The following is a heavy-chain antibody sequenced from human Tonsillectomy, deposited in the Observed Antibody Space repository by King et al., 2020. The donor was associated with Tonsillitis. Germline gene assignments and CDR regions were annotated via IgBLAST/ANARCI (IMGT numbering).Heavy chain of an antibody. CDR2: INPNSGGT. V-gene: IGHV1-2*02. Sequence: QLVQSGAEVKKPGASVKVSCKASGYTFTGYYMHWVRQAPGQGLEWMGWINPNSGGTNYAQKFQGRVTMTRDTSISTAYMEVSRLRSDDTAVYYCARDVGGYSYGLFNYWGQGTLGTVSS. CDR3: ARDVGGYSYGLFNY. CDR1: GYTFTGYY. J-gene: IGHJ4*02. D-gene: IGHD5-18*01.